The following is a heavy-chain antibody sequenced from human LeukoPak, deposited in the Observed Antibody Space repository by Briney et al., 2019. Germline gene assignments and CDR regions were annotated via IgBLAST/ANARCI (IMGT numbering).Heavy chain of an antibody. V-gene: IGHV4-39*07. CDR1: GGSISSSSYY. CDR2: IYHSGST. CDR3: ARGDSSGYPDF. J-gene: IGHJ4*02. D-gene: IGHD3-22*01. Sequence: PSETLSLTCTVSGGSISSSSYYWGWIRQPPGKGLDWIGEIYHSGSTNYNPSVKGRVTISIDRSKNQFSLKLSSVTAADTGVYYCARGDSSGYPDFWGQGALVTVSS.